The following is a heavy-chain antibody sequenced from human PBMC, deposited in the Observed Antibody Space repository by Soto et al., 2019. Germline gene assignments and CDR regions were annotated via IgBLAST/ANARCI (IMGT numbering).Heavy chain of an antibody. V-gene: IGHV3-13*01. CDR3: ARDQLYYNDISGRPLNAFDV. CDR1: GFTFSNYD. D-gene: IGHD3-22*01. J-gene: IGHJ3*01. Sequence: GGSLRLSCAASGFTFSNYDMHWVRQVTGKGLEWISSIGTAGDTYYAGSVRGRFTISRENAKNSLYLQMNSLRAEDTAVYYCARDQLYYNDISGRPLNAFDVWGQGTMVTVSS. CDR2: IGTAGDT.